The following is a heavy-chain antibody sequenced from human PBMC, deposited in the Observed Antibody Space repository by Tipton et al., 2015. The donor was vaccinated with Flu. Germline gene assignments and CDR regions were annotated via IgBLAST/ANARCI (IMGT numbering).Heavy chain of an antibody. V-gene: IGHV1-18*01. CDR3: ARDDSGNSSPAAY. J-gene: IGHJ4*02. CDR2: ISGYNGRT. CDR1: GYMFTGYG. D-gene: IGHD1-26*01. Sequence: QSGPEVKKPGASVKVPCKASGYMFTGYGITWVRQAPGQGLESMGWISGYNGRTKYSEKFQGRVTFTTDTSTSTVYMDLRSLTSDDTALYYCARDDSGNSSPAAYWGQGTLVIV.